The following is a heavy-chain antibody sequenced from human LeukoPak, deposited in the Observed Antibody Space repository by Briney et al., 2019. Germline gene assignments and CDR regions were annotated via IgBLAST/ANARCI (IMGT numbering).Heavy chain of an antibody. V-gene: IGHV4-59*12. CDR2: IYYSGST. J-gene: IGHJ3*02. D-gene: IGHD3-22*01. CDR1: GGSISSYY. Sequence: SETLSLTCTVSGGSISSYYWSWIRQPPGKGLEWIGYIYYSGSTNYNPSLKSRVTISVDTSKNQFSLKLSSVTAADTAVHYCARWRSYYDHSDIWGQGTMVTVSS. CDR3: ARWRSYYDHSDI.